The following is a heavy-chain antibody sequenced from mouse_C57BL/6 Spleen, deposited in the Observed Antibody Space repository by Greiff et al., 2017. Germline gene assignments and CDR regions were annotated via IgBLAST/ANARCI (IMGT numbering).Heavy chain of an antibody. J-gene: IGHJ2*01. CDR3: ARQDYYGSSYGTDIDN. V-gene: IGHV1-59*01. Sequence: QVQLQQPGAELVRPGTSVTLSCKASGYTFTSYWMHWVKQRPGQGLEWMGVFVPSDSNTNYNQKFTVKATLTVDTSYTHTFLQLRSLTSDDSAVYYCARQDYYGSSYGTDIDNWGQGTTLTVSS. CDR2: FVPSDSNT. D-gene: IGHD1-1*01. CDR1: GYTFTSYW.